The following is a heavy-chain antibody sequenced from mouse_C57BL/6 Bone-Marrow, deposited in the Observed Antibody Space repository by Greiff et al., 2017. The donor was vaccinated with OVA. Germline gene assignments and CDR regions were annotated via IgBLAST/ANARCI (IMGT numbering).Heavy chain of an antibody. CDR2: ISYDGSN. V-gene: IGHV3-6*01. CDR3: ARVYDGYYSMDY. CDR1: GYSITSGYY. D-gene: IGHD2-3*01. J-gene: IGHJ4*01. Sequence: EVQLVESGPGLVKPSQSLSLTCSVTGYSITSGYYWNWIRQFPGNKLEWMGYISYDGSNNYNPSLKNRISITRDTSKNQFFLKLNSVTTEDTATYYCARVYDGYYSMDYWGQGTSVTVSS.